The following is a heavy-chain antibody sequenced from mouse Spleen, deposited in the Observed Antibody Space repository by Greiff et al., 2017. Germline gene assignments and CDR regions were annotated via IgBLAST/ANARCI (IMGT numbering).Heavy chain of an antibody. CDR1: GYTFTSYT. D-gene: IGHD2-12*01. CDR2: INPSSGYT. V-gene: IGHV1-4*02. J-gene: IGHJ4*01. CDR3: VYDGYAMDY. Sequence: VQLQQSAAELARPGASVKMSCKASGYTFTSYTMHWVKQRPGQGLEWIGYINPSSGYTEYNQKFKDKTTLTADKSSSTAYMQLSSLTSEDSAVYYCVYDGYAMDYWGQGTSVTVSS.